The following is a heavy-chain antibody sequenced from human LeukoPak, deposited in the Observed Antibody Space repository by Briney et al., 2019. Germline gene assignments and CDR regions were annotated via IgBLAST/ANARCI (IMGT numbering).Heavy chain of an antibody. CDR3: TTDITMVRGAGVDY. J-gene: IGHJ4*02. Sequence: PGGSLRLSCAASGFTFSNAWMSWVRQAPGKGLEWVGRIKSKTDGGTTDYAAPVKGRFTISRDDSKNTLYLQMNSLKTEDTAVYYCTTDITMVRGAGVDYWGQGTLVTVSS. V-gene: IGHV3-15*01. CDR1: GFTFSNAW. CDR2: IKSKTDGGTT. D-gene: IGHD3-10*01.